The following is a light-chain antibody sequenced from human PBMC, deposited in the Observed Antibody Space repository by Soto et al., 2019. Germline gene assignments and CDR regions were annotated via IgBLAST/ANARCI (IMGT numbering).Light chain of an antibody. J-gene: IGKJ5*01. CDR1: QSVSNNY. CDR2: VAS. CDR3: QQYGSSTPIS. Sequence: EIWLPQSPGPLSLSPGTRATLSCRASQSVSNNYLAWYQQKPVQAPRLLIYVASNRATGIPDRFSGSGSGRDFTLTISGREPEDFSVYYCQQYGSSTPISFGQGTRLEIK. V-gene: IGKV3-20*01.